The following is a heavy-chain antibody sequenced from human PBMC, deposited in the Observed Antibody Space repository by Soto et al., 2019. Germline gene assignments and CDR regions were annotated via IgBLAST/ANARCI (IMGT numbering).Heavy chain of an antibody. D-gene: IGHD6-6*01. CDR1: GYTFTSYG. V-gene: IGHV1-18*04. Sequence: GASVKVSCKASGYTFTSYGISWVRQAPGQGLEWMGWISAYNGNTNYAQKLQGRVTMTTDTSTSTAYMELRSLRSDDTAVYYCAGFRYSSSYYYYGMDVWGRGTTVTVSS. J-gene: IGHJ6*02. CDR3: AGFRYSSSYYYYGMDV. CDR2: ISAYNGNT.